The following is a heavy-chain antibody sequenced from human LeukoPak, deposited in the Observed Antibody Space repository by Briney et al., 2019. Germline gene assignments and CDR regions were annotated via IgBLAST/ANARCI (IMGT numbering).Heavy chain of an antibody. Sequence: PSETLSLTCAVYGGSFSGYYWSWIRQPPGKGLEWIGEINHSGSTNYNPSLKSRVTISVDTSKNQFSLKLSSVTAADTAVYYCGRGGVGATHAFDIWGQGTMVTVSS. D-gene: IGHD1-26*01. V-gene: IGHV4-34*01. CDR1: GGSFSGYY. J-gene: IGHJ3*02. CDR2: INHSGST. CDR3: GRGGVGATHAFDI.